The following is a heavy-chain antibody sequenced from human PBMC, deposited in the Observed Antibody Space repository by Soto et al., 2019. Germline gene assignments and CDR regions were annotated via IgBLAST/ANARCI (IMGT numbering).Heavy chain of an antibody. CDR2: IYSGGQI. D-gene: IGHD6-6*01. J-gene: IGHJ5*02. Sequence: LRLSCAASGFNVAGKYMSWVRQAPGKGLEWVSVIYSGGQIYYADSVKGRFTISIDNSKNTVNLDMNALRAEDTATYYCARINWSTLGSSSDTCGQGTMVTVYS. CDR3: ARINWSTLGSSSDT. CDR1: GFNVAGKY. V-gene: IGHV3-53*01.